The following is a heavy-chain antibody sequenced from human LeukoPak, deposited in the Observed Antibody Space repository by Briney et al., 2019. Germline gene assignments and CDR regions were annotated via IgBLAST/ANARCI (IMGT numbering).Heavy chain of an antibody. D-gene: IGHD3-22*01. CDR1: GFTFSSYS. V-gene: IGHV3-21*01. Sequence: PGGSLRLSXAASGFTFSSYSMNWVRQAPGKGLEWVSSISSSSSYIYYADSVKGRFTISRDNAKNSLYLQMNSLRAEDTAVYYCARGEPYYYDSSGYPEPDFDYWGQGTLVTVSS. CDR2: ISSSSSYI. J-gene: IGHJ4*02. CDR3: ARGEPYYYDSSGYPEPDFDY.